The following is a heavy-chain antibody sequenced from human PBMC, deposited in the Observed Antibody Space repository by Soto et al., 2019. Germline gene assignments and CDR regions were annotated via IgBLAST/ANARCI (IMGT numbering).Heavy chain of an antibody. Sequence: SLRLSCAASGFTVSTRWMHWVRQAPGKGLVWVSRFKGDGSSTSYADSVKGRFTISRDNDKNTVYLQMNSLSAEDTAVYYCTRSDYFDSWGQGTLVTVSS. CDR2: FKGDGSST. J-gene: IGHJ4*02. CDR1: GFTVSTRW. CDR3: TRSDYFDS. V-gene: IGHV3-74*01.